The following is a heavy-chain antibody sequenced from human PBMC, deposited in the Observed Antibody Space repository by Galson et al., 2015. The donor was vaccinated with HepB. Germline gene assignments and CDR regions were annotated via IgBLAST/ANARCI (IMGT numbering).Heavy chain of an antibody. D-gene: IGHD1-14*01. CDR1: GYTFTNYD. CDR2: MSPHSGNT. CDR3: ARDTTNWYFDL. Sequence: SVKVSCKASGYTFTNYDINWVRQATGQGLEWMGWMSPHSGNTGYAQKFQGRVTMTRNTSINTAYMELSSLRSEDTAVYYCARDTTNWYFDLWGRGTLVTVSS. J-gene: IGHJ2*01. V-gene: IGHV1-8*01.